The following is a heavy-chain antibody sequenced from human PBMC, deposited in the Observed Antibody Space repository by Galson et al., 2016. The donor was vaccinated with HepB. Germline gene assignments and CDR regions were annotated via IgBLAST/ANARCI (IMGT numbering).Heavy chain of an antibody. J-gene: IGHJ4*02. CDR2: IWYDGTTK. D-gene: IGHD4-17*01. CDR1: GFAINPFG. Sequence: SLRLSCAVPGFAINPFGFHWVRQAPGKGLEWVAVIWYDGTTKYYVDSVEGRFAISRDNSKNTLSLQMNSLRPEDTAIYYCASLTTGFTPNSHSTAGWGQGTLVTVSS. V-gene: IGHV3-33*01. CDR3: ASLTTGFTPNSHSTAG.